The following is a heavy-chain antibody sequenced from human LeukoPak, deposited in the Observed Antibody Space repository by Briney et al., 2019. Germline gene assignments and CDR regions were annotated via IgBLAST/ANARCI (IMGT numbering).Heavy chain of an antibody. CDR2: IKQDGSEK. Sequence: PGGSLRLSCAASGFTFSSYAMSWVRQAPGKGLEWVANIKQDGSEKYYVDSVKGRFTISRDNAKNSLYLQMNSLRAEDTAVYYCARRSNSGFDIWGQGTMVTVSS. CDR3: ARRSNSGFDI. J-gene: IGHJ3*02. D-gene: IGHD3-10*01. CDR1: GFTFSSYA. V-gene: IGHV3-7*01.